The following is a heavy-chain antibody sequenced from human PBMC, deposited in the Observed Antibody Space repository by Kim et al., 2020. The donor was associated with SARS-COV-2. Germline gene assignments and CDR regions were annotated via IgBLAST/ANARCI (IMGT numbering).Heavy chain of an antibody. Sequence: SVKVSCKAFGGTFSSYAISWVRQAPGQGLEWMGGIIPIFGTGKYRQKFQSRVTTTADESTSTAYMELSSLRSEDTAVYYCARSIGYDSYYYYGMDVWGQGSTGTVSS. D-gene: IGHD5-12*01. CDR3: ARSIGYDSYYYYGMDV. CDR2: IIPIFGTG. J-gene: IGHJ6*02. V-gene: IGHV1-69*13. CDR1: GGTFSSYA.